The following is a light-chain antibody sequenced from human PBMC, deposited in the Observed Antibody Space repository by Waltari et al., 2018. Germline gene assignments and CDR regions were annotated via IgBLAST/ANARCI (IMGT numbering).Light chain of an antibody. V-gene: IGKV1-NL1*01. CDR2: GAS. CDR3: QQYHSPLIT. Sequence: DIQLTQSPSSLSASVGDRVIITCQASQGISNSLAWYQQKTGEAPRLLLYGASKLQGGVPSRFSGSGSGTGFTLTVSSLQPEDFATYYCQQYHSPLITFGQGTRLEIK. CDR1: QGISNS. J-gene: IGKJ5*01.